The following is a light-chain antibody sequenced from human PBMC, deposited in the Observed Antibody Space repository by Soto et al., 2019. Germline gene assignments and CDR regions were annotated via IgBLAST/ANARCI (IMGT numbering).Light chain of an antibody. CDR2: LGS. Sequence: DIVMTQSPLSLPVTPGEPASISCRSSQSFLHSNGYNYLDWYLQKPGQSPQLLIYLGSNRASGVPDRFSGSGSGTDFTLKISRGEAEDVGVYYCMQALQTITFGQGTRLEIK. CDR3: MQALQTIT. V-gene: IGKV2-28*01. J-gene: IGKJ5*01. CDR1: QSFLHSNGYNY.